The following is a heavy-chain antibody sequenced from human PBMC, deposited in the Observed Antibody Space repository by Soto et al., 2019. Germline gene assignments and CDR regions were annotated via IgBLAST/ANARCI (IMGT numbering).Heavy chain of an antibody. CDR1: GGTFSSYA. D-gene: IGHD6-13*01. V-gene: IGHV1-69*12. J-gene: IGHJ6*02. CDR2: IIPIFGTA. CDR3: ESYTRQLVLYYYYGMDV. Sequence: QVQLVQSGAEVKKPGSSVKVSCKASGGTFSSYAISWVRQAPGQGLEWRGGIIPIFGTANYAQKFQGRVTINADESTSTAYMELSSLRSEETAVYYCESYTRQLVLYYYYGMDVWGQGTTVTVSS.